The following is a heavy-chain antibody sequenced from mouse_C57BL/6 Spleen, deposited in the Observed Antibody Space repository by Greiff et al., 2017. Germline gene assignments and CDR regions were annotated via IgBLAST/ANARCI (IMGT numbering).Heavy chain of an antibody. CDR3: AGGDDYDGWFAY. CDR1: GYTFTSYD. Sequence: QVQLKESGPELVKPGASVKLSCKASGYTFTSYDINWVKQRPGQGLEGIGWIYSRGGSTKYNAKFKGKATWTVDTSTSTAYMELHRLTSEDSAVYFCAGGDDYDGWFAYWGQGTLVTVSA. D-gene: IGHD2-4*01. CDR2: IYSRGGST. V-gene: IGHV1-85*01. J-gene: IGHJ3*01.